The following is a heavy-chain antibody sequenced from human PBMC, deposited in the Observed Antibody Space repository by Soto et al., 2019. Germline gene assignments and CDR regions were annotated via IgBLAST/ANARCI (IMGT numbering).Heavy chain of an antibody. Sequence: ASVKVSCKASGYTFTSYGISWVRQAPGQGLEWMGWISAYNGNTNYAQKLQGRVTMTTDTSTSTAYMELRSLRSDDTAVYYCARVVGPYCSGGSCYPGDWFDPWGQGTQVTVSS. CDR2: ISAYNGNT. CDR1: GYTFTSYG. J-gene: IGHJ5*02. V-gene: IGHV1-18*01. CDR3: ARVVGPYCSGGSCYPGDWFDP. D-gene: IGHD2-15*01.